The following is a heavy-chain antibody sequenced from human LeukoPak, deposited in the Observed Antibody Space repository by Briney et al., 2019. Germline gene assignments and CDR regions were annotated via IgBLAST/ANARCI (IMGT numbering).Heavy chain of an antibody. CDR2: INHSGST. D-gene: IGHD5-12*01. Sequence: KPSETLSLTCAVYGGSFSGYYWSWIRQPPGKGLEWIGEINHSGSTNYNPSLKSRVTISVDTSKNQFSLKLSSVTAAHTAVYYCARIVVYGRWLRPGAVGYWGQGTLVTVSS. CDR1: GGSFSGYY. V-gene: IGHV4-34*01. CDR3: ARIVVYGRWLRPGAVGY. J-gene: IGHJ4*02.